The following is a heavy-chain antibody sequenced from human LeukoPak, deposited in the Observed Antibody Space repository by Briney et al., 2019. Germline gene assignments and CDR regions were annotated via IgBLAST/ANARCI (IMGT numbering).Heavy chain of an antibody. Sequence: ASVKVSCKASGGTFSSYAISWVRQAPGQGLEWMGGIIPIFGTANYAQKFQGRVTITADESTSTAYMEPSSLRSEDTAVYYCARVRGPNNSGYDVPVYYYMDVWGKGTTVTISS. CDR3: ARVRGPNNSGYDVPVYYYMDV. D-gene: IGHD5-12*01. J-gene: IGHJ6*03. V-gene: IGHV1-69*13. CDR2: IIPIFGTA. CDR1: GGTFSSYA.